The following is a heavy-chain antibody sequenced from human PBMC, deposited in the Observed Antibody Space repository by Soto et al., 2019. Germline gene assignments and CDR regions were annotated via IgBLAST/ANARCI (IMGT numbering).Heavy chain of an antibody. CDR3: ARHVTVSGTRGFDD. CDR1: GDSISSISYY. V-gene: IGHV4-39*07. Sequence: SETLSLTCTVSGDSISSISYYWAWIRQPPGKGLEWIGEISHSGGTNYTPSLKSRVTISIDKSRNQISLKLTSMTAADTAVYYCARHVTVSGTRGFDDWGQGTLVTVSS. CDR2: ISHSGGT. D-gene: IGHD6-19*01. J-gene: IGHJ4*02.